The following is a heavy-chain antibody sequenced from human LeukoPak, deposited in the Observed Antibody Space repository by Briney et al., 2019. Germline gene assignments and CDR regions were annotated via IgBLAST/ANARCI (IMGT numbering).Heavy chain of an antibody. V-gene: IGHV3-64D*06. J-gene: IGHJ4*02. D-gene: IGHD6-19*01. CDR3: VKGPSSGWYYYFDY. Sequence: GGSLRLSCSASGFTFSSCAMHWVRQAPGKGLEYVSAISSNGGSTYYADSVKGRFTISRDNSKNTLYLQMSSLRAEDTAVYYCVKGPSSGWYYYFDYWGQGTLVTVSS. CDR1: GFTFSSCA. CDR2: ISSNGGST.